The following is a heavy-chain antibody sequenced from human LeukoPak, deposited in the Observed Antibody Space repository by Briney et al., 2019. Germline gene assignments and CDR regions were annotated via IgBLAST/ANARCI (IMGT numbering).Heavy chain of an antibody. Sequence: GGSLRLSCAASGFTFSSYGMHWVRQAPGKGLEWVAVIWYDGSNKYYADSVKGRFTISRDNSKNTLYLQMNSLRAEDTAVYYCAKDTPPLELEPPLPHWFDPWGQGTLVTVSS. CDR2: IWYDGSNK. CDR3: AKDTPPLELEPPLPHWFDP. D-gene: IGHD1-1*01. J-gene: IGHJ5*02. V-gene: IGHV3-30*02. CDR1: GFTFSSYG.